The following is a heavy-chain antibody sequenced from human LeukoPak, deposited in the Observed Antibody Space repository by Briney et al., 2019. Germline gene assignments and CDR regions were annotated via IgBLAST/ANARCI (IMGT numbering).Heavy chain of an antibody. V-gene: IGHV1-69-2*01. CDR1: GYTFTDYY. Sequence: ASVKVSCKVSGYTFTDYYMHWVQQAPGKGLEWMGLVDPEDGETIYAEKFQGRVTTTADTSTDTAYMELSSLRSEDTAVYYCATSPRYSSSWYRAFDIWGQGTMVTVSS. CDR3: ATSPRYSSSWYRAFDI. D-gene: IGHD6-13*01. J-gene: IGHJ3*02. CDR2: VDPEDGET.